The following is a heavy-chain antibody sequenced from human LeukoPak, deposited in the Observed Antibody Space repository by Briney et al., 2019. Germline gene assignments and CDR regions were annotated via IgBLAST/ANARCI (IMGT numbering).Heavy chain of an antibody. CDR1: GYTFDDYG. Sequence: PGGSLRLSCVASGYTFDDYGMSWVRQAPGKGLEWVSGINWNGGSTGYVDSVKGRFTISRDNAKNSLYLQMNSLRAEDTALYHCARRASGSFDHWGQGTLVTVSS. J-gene: IGHJ5*02. D-gene: IGHD1-26*01. CDR2: INWNGGST. CDR3: ARRASGSFDH. V-gene: IGHV3-20*01.